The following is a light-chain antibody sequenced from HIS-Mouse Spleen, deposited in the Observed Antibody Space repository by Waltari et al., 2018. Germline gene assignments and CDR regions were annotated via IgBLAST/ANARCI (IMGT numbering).Light chain of an antibody. V-gene: IGLV3-1*01. CDR2: QDS. Sequence: SYELTQPPSVSVSPGQTASITCSGDKLGDKYACWYQQKPGQSPVLVIYQDSKRPSGIPGRFSGSNSGNTATRTIGGTQAMDEADYYCQAWDSSTVVFGGGTKLTVL. CDR3: QAWDSSTVV. CDR1: KLGDKY. J-gene: IGLJ2*01.